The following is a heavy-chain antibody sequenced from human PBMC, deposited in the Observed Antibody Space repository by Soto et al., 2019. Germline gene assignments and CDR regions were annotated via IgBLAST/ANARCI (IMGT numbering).Heavy chain of an antibody. V-gene: IGHV1-69*12. CDR2: FIPIFGAA. CDR1: GGTFSSYA. J-gene: IGHJ6*02. Sequence: QVQLVQSGAEVKKPGSSVKVSCKASGGTFSSYAISWVRQARGQGLEWMGGFIPIFGAANYAQKFQGRVTITADESTSTAYMELSSLRSEDTAVYYCARHVPAAGYYYGMDVWGQGTTVTVSS. D-gene: IGHD2-2*01. CDR3: ARHVPAAGYYYGMDV.